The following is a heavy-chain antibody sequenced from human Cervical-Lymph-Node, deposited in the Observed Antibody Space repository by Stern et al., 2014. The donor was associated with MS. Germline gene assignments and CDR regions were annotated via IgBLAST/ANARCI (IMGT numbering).Heavy chain of an antibody. Sequence: QLQLQESGPRLVKPSETLSLTCSVSPYSISSGYYWAWLRQSPGKGLEWIGTTHRSGSTYYNPSLKSRVTITADTSKNQFFLMLTPVAAADTAVYYCARWGYGDYEADYWGQGTLVTVSS. V-gene: IGHV4-38-2*02. D-gene: IGHD4-17*01. CDR1: PYSISSGYY. CDR2: THRSGST. CDR3: ARWGYGDYEADY. J-gene: IGHJ4*02.